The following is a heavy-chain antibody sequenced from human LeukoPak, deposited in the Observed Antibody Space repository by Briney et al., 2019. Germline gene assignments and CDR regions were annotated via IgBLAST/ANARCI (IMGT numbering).Heavy chain of an antibody. Sequence: SETLSLTCTVSGGSISSYYWSWIRQPPGKGLEWIGYIFYSGSTNYNPSLKSRVTISVYTSKNQFSLKLSSVTAADTAVYYCAREGGDGYNFGTIFDYWGQGTLVTVSS. CDR1: GGSISSYY. CDR3: AREGGDGYNFGTIFDY. CDR2: IFYSGST. V-gene: IGHV4-59*12. J-gene: IGHJ4*02. D-gene: IGHD5-24*01.